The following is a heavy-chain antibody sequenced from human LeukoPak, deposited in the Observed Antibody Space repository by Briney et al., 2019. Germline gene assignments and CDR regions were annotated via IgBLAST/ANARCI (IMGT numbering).Heavy chain of an antibody. D-gene: IGHD5-18*01. CDR3: AKDRYSYAFEYSDS. CDR2: ISNDGSKK. Sequence: GGSLRLSCAASGFTFSSYGMHWVRQAPSKGLDWVAVISNDGSKKYYADSVKGRFTISRDNSKNTLSLQVSSLRTEDTAVYYCAKDRYSYAFEYSDSWGQGTLVTVSS. V-gene: IGHV3-30*18. J-gene: IGHJ4*02. CDR1: GFTFSSYG.